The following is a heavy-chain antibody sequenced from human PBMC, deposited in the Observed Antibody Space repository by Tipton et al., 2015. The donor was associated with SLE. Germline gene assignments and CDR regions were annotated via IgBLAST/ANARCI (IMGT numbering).Heavy chain of an antibody. Sequence: TLSLTCAVYGGSFSGYYWSWIRQPPGKGLEWIGEINHSGSTNYTPSLKSRVTISVDTSKNQFSLKLSSVTAADTAVYYCARVDGRLRWFLGDAFDIWGQGTMVTVSS. V-gene: IGHV4-34*01. CDR1: GGSFSGYY. CDR3: ARVDGRLRWFLGDAFDI. CDR2: INHSGST. J-gene: IGHJ3*02. D-gene: IGHD4-23*01.